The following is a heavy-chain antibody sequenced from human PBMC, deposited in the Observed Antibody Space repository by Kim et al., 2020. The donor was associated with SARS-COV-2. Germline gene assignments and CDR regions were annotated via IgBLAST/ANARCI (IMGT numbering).Heavy chain of an antibody. D-gene: IGHD7-27*01. J-gene: IGHJ5*02. V-gene: IGHV4-34*01. Sequence: SETLSLTCAVYGGSFSGYYWSWIRQPPGKGLEWIGEINHSGSTNYNPSLKSRVTISVDTSKNQFSLKLSSVTAADTAVFYCARGWGTWGQGTLVTFSS. CDR3: ARGWGT. CDR1: GGSFSGYY. CDR2: INHSGST.